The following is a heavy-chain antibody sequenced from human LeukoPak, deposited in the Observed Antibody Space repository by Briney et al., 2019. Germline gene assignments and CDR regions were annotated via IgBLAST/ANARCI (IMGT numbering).Heavy chain of an antibody. J-gene: IGHJ4*02. CDR3: AKAYCGGDCYLGYFDY. CDR1: GFTFDDYA. CDR2: ISWDGGST. V-gene: IGHV3-43D*03. D-gene: IGHD2-21*01. Sequence: PGGSPRLSCAASGFTFDDYAMHWVRQAPGKGLEWVSLISWDGGSTYYADSVKGRFTISRGNSKNSLYLQMNSLRAEDTALYYCAKAYCGGDCYLGYFDYWGQGTLVTVSS.